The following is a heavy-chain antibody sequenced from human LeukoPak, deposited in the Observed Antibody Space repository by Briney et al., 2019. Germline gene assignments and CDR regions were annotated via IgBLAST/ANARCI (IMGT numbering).Heavy chain of an antibody. Sequence: SETLSLTCTVAGGFISSSNYYWSWLRPPPGKGLEWIGTIYYSGTTYYNPSLNSRLTMSADTSKNQFSLKLSSATAADTAIYFCARKFCTSDSCNRGYFGYWGQGTLVTVSS. CDR3: ARKFCTSDSCNRGYFGY. CDR1: GGFISSSNYY. V-gene: IGHV4-39*01. D-gene: IGHD2-2*02. CDR2: IYYSGTT. J-gene: IGHJ4*02.